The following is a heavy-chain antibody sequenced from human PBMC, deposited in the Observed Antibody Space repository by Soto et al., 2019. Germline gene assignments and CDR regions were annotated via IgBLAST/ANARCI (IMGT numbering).Heavy chain of an antibody. V-gene: IGHV3-23*01. J-gene: IGHJ4*02. CDR1: GFTFSSYA. CDR3: NSITGDYIWGSYRYTDENDY. Sequence: GGSLRLSCAASGFTFSSYAMSWVRQAPGKGLEWVSAISGSGGSTYYADSVKGRFTISRDNSKNTLYLQMNSLRAEDTAVYYCNSITGDYIWGSYRYTDENDYWGQGTLVTVSS. CDR2: ISGSGGST. D-gene: IGHD3-16*02.